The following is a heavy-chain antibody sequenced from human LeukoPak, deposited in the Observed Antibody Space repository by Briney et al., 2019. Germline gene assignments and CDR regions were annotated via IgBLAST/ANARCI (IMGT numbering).Heavy chain of an antibody. Sequence: GGSLRLSCSASGFTFSSYAMHWVRQAPGKGLEWVANIKQDGSKKSYVDSVKGRFTISRDNAKNSLYLQMNSLRADDTGIYYCASQPAAADVDYWGQGTLVTVSS. CDR3: ASQPAAADVDY. CDR1: GFTFSSYA. J-gene: IGHJ4*02. CDR2: IKQDGSKK. D-gene: IGHD2-2*01. V-gene: IGHV3-7*03.